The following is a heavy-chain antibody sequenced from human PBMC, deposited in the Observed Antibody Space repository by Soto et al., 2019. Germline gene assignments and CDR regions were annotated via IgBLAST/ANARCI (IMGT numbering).Heavy chain of an antibody. D-gene: IGHD3-10*01. V-gene: IGHV4-61*01. Sequence: SETLSLTCTVSGGSVSGGSYYWNWIRQPPGKGLEWIGYIYFSGRTNYNPSLKSRVTISIDTSKNQFSLKLTSATAADTAVYYCARGDMVRGVKNINWFDPWGQGTLVTVSS. CDR1: GGSVSGGSYY. CDR2: IYFSGRT. J-gene: IGHJ5*02. CDR3: ARGDMVRGVKNINWFDP.